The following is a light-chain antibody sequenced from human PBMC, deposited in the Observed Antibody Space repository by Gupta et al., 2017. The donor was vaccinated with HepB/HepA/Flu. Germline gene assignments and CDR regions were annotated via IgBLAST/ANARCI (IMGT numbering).Light chain of an antibody. CDR2: QDS. Sequence: SYELTQPHSVSVSPGQTASITCSGHKLDDKFVHWYQQRPGQSPVLVIYQDSRRPSGIPGRFSGSNSGNTATLTITGAQPTDEADYFCQAWDTSTFVFGTGTKVAVL. CDR1: KLDDKF. J-gene: IGLJ1*01. CDR3: QAWDTSTFV. V-gene: IGLV3-1*01.